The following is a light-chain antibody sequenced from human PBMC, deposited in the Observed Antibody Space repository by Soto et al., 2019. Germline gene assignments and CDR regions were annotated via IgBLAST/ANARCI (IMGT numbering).Light chain of an antibody. CDR2: GAS. J-gene: IGKJ3*01. V-gene: IGKV3-20*01. CDR1: QSVSSSY. Sequence: EIVLTQSPGTLSLSPGERATLSCRASQSVSSSYLAWYQQKPGQAPRLLIYGASSRATGIPDRFSGSGSGTDFTLTISRLEPEDFAVYYCQQYGISPLPFGPGTKVDIK. CDR3: QQYGISPLP.